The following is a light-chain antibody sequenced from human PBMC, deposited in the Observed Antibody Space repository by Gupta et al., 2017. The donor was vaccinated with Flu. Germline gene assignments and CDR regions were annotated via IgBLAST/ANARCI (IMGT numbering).Light chain of an antibody. V-gene: IGKV1-5*03. CDR2: KAS. CDR3: QQDDYYWT. J-gene: IGKJ1*01. CDR1: QSISNR. Sequence: SPSTLSASVGARVTITGRASQSISNRLAWYQQKAGKPPKILIYKASTLEGGVPSRFSGSGSGTQFTLTISSLQPDDFATYYCQQDDYYWTFGQGTKVEI.